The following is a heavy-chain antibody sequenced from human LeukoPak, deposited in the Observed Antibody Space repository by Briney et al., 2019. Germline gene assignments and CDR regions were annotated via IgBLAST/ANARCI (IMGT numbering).Heavy chain of an antibody. V-gene: IGHV4-34*01. CDR3: ARYGSVFDD. CDR1: GGSFSGYF. Sequence: PSETLSLTCAVYGGSFSGYFWSWIRQPPGKGLEWIGEINHSGSTNYNPSLKSRVTISIDTSKNQFSLKLSSMTAADTAVYYCARYGSVFDDWGQGTLVTVSS. J-gene: IGHJ4*02. CDR2: INHSGST. D-gene: IGHD3-10*01.